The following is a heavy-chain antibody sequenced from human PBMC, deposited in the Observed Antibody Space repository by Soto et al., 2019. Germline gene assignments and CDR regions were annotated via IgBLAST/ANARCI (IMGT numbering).Heavy chain of an antibody. J-gene: IGHJ6*02. Sequence: QVQLVQSGAEVKKPGSSVKVSCKASGGTFSSYAISWVRQAPGQGLEWMGGIIPIFGTANYAQKFQGSVTVTADEATSTAYIELSSLRSEDTAVYYCARDSEMATITYYYYGMDVWGQGTTVTVSS. CDR3: ARDSEMATITYYYYGMDV. D-gene: IGHD5-12*01. CDR2: IIPIFGTA. CDR1: GGTFSSYA. V-gene: IGHV1-69*12.